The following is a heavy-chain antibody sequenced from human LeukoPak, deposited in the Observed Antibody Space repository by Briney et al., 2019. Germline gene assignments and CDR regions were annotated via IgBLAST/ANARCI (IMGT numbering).Heavy chain of an antibody. Sequence: GGSLRLSCAASGFTFSDYCMSWARQAPGKGLEWVAHIKEDESDEYYVDSVRGRFTASRDNAKNSVNLQMNSLRVEDTAVYYCARWRGRQSEFDYWGQGTLVTVSS. J-gene: IGHJ4*02. CDR3: ARWRGRQSEFDY. V-gene: IGHV3-7*01. CDR1: GFTFSDYC. D-gene: IGHD1-1*01. CDR2: IKEDESDE.